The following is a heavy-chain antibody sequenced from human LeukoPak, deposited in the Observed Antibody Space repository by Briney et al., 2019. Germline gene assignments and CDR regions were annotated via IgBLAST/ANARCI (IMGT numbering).Heavy chain of an antibody. CDR2: ISSSSSTI. D-gene: IGHD6-13*01. Sequence: PGGSLRLSCAASGFTFSSYSMNWVRQAPGKGLEWVSYISSSSSTIYYADSVKGRFTISRDNAKNSLYLQMNSLRAEDTAVYYCARDRIAAAAPKPLGYWGQGTLVTVSS. J-gene: IGHJ4*02. CDR3: ARDRIAAAAPKPLGY. V-gene: IGHV3-48*04. CDR1: GFTFSSYS.